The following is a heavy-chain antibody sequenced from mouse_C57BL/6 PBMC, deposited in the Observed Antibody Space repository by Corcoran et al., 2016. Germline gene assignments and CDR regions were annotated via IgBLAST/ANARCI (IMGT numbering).Heavy chain of an antibody. D-gene: IGHD3-3*01. Sequence: QIQLVQSGPELKKPGETVKISCKASGYTITTYGMSWVKQAPGKGLKWMGWINTYSGVPTYADDFKGRFAFSLETSASTAYLQINNLKNEDTATYVCARPLGGFAYWGQGTLVTFSA. CDR2: INTYSGVP. CDR3: ARPLGGFAY. V-gene: IGHV9-3*01. J-gene: IGHJ3*01. CDR1: GYTITTYG.